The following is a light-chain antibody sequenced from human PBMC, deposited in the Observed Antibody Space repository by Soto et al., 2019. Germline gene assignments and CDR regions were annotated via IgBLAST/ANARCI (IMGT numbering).Light chain of an antibody. J-gene: IGKJ2*01. CDR2: TAA. V-gene: IGKV3-20*01. CDR3: QQYDSSSGHT. CDR1: QTIRSNF. Sequence: EVVLTQSPATLSLSPGERATLSCRASQTIRSNFLTWYQQKPGQAPRLLIYTAATSAAGIPDRFSGSGSGRDVALTINRLEPEAFAVYYCQQYDSSSGHTFGPGTKLQIE.